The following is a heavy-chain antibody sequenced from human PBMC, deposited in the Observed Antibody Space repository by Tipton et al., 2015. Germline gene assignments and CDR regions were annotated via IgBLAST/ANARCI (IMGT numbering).Heavy chain of an antibody. V-gene: IGHV4-38-2*01. CDR3: ARRQDDYGDYGY. J-gene: IGHJ4*02. D-gene: IGHD4-17*01. Sequence: TLSLTCAVSGYSISSGYYWGWIRQPPGKGLEWIGSIYHSGSTYYNSSLKSRVTISVDTSKNQFSLKLSSVTAADTAVYYCARRQDDYGDYGYWGQGTLVTVSS. CDR1: GYSISSGYY. CDR2: IYHSGST.